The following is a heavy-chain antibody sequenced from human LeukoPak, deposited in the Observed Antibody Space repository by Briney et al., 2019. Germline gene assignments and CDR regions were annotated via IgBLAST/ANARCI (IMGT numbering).Heavy chain of an antibody. CDR3: ARIGGITYFDY. D-gene: IGHD3-16*01. Sequence: SETLSLTCSVSGGYIGSYFWTWIRQPAGKELEWIGRLYTSGSPNYNPSLQSRVTMSVDTSKNQFSLRLSSVSPADTAVYYCARIGGITYFDYWGQGTVVTVSS. CDR1: GGYIGSYF. CDR2: LYTSGSP. J-gene: IGHJ4*02. V-gene: IGHV4-4*07.